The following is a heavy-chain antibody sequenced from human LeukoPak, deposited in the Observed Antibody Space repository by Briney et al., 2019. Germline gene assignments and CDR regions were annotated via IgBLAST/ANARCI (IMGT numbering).Heavy chain of an antibody. CDR2: INTSGGST. CDR1: GYTFTSYY. CDR3: ARDTGSPDYYYDSSGHYERQVGYFDY. Sequence: ASVKVSCKASGYTFTSYYMHWVRQAPGQGLEWMGIINTSGGSTSYAQKFQGRVTMTRDTSTSTVYMELSSLRSEDTAVYYCARDTGSPDYYYDSSGHYERQVGYFDYWGQGTLVTVSS. J-gene: IGHJ4*02. D-gene: IGHD3-22*01. V-gene: IGHV1-46*01.